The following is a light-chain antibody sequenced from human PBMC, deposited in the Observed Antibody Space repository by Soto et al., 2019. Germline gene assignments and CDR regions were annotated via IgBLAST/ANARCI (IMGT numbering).Light chain of an antibody. V-gene: IGLV2-14*03. CDR3: SSYTSSSTYV. CDR2: AVT. CDR1: SSDVGSYNY. Sequence: QSALTQPASLSGSPGQSITISCTGTSSDVGSYNYVSWYQQHPGKAPKLIIYAVTTRPSGVSDRFSGSKAGNTASLTISGLQAEDEADYYCSSYTSSSTYVFGTGTKLTVL. J-gene: IGLJ1*01.